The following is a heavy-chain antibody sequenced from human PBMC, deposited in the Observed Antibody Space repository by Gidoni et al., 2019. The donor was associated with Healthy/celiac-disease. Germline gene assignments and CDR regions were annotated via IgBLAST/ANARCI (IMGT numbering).Heavy chain of an antibody. V-gene: IGHV3-21*01. CDR3: ARDHEDFDY. CDR1: GFTFSSYS. J-gene: IGHJ4*02. CDR2: ISSSSSYI. Sequence: EVQLVESGGGLVKPGGSLRLSCAASGFTFSSYSMNWVRQAQGKGLEWFSSISSSSSYIYYADSVKGRFTISRDNAKNSLYLQMNSLRAEDTAVYYCARDHEDFDYWGQGTLVTVSS.